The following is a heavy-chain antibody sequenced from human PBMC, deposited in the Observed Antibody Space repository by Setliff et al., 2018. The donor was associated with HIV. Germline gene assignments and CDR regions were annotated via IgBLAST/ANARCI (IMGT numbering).Heavy chain of an antibody. J-gene: IGHJ4*02. D-gene: IGHD2-2*01. CDR3: ARHSGGDQLLREFDY. CDR2: IYHSGST. Sequence: PSETLSLTCAVSGFSISTNYYWGWIRQPPGKGLDWIGSIYHSGSTYYNPSLKSRVTISVDTSKNQFSLELSSVTAADTAIFYCARHSGGDQLLREFDYWGQGTLVTVPQ. CDR1: GFSISTNYY. V-gene: IGHV4-38-2*01.